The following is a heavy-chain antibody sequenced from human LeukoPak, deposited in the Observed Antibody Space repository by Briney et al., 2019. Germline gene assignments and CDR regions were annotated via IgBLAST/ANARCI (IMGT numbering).Heavy chain of an antibody. CDR2: INHSGST. CDR3: AREGGGVDY. CDR1: GGSFSGYY. J-gene: IGHJ4*02. Sequence: SETLSLTCAVYGGSFSGYYWSWIPQPPGKGLEGIGEINHSGSTNYNPSLKSRVTITVDTSKNQFSLKLSSVTAADTAVYYCAREGGGVDYWGQGTLVTVSS. D-gene: IGHD2-21*01. V-gene: IGHV4-34*01.